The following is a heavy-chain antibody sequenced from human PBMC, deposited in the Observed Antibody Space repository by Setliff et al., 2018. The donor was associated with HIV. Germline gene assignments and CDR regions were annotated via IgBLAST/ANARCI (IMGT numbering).Heavy chain of an antibody. CDR2: INAGNGNT. V-gene: IGHV1-3*01. CDR1: GYTFTNYA. J-gene: IGHJ6*02. CDR3: ARNGGPYAGGALYYYYGMDA. Sequence: ASVKVSCKTSGYTFTNYAVHWVRQAPGQRLEWMGWINAGNGNTKYSQKFQGRVTITRDTSASTAYMELSSLRSGDTAVYYCARNGGPYAGGALYYYYGMDAWGQGTTVTVSS. D-gene: IGHD3-16*01.